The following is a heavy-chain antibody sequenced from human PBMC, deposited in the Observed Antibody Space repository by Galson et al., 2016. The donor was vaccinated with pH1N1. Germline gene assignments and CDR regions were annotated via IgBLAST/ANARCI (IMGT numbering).Heavy chain of an antibody. CDR3: AKSSHPWAQFDS. CDR1: GGSF. CDR2: IITMFGTA. Sequence: SVKVSCKAFGGSFISWVRQAPGQGLEWMGGIITMFGTANYAQKFQGRDTITADKSRSTAYMEFRSVRFEDTAVYFCAKSSHPWAQFDSWGQGTLVTVSS. J-gene: IGHJ4*02. V-gene: IGHV1-69*06.